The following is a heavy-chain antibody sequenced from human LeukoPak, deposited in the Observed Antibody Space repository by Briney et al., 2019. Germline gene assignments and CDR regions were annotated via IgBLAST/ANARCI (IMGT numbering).Heavy chain of an antibody. V-gene: IGHV4-39*07. D-gene: IGHD1-26*01. J-gene: IGHJ4*02. CDR1: GGSISSSSYY. Sequence: PSETLSLTCTVSGGSISSSSYYWGWIRQPPGKGLEWIGSIYYSGSTNYNPSLKSRVTISVNTSKNQFSLKLTSVTAADTAVYYCARGGVGATDDFDYWGQGTLVTVSS. CDR2: IYYSGST. CDR3: ARGGVGATDDFDY.